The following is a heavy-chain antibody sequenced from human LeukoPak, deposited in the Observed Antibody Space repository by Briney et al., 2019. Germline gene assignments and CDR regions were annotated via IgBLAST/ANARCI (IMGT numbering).Heavy chain of an antibody. J-gene: IGHJ4*02. CDR3: ARIAVAGRDYFDY. V-gene: IGHV4-38-2*02. CDR2: IFHSGIT. CDR1: GYSISSGYY. D-gene: IGHD6-19*01. Sequence: PSETLSLTCTVSGYSISSGYYWGWIRQPPGKGLEWIGSIFHSGITYYNPSLKSRVTISVDTSKNQFSLKLTSVTAADTAVYYCARIAVAGRDYFDYWGQGTLVTVSS.